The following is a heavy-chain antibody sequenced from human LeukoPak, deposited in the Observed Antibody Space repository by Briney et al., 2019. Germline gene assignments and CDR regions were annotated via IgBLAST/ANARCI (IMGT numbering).Heavy chain of an antibody. CDR1: GFTFSSYA. D-gene: IGHD3-9*01. CDR3: VRSRIDILTGYYPYYFDY. J-gene: IGHJ4*02. CDR2: ISGSGGST. Sequence: GGSLRLSCAASGFTFSSYAMSWVRQAPGKGLEWVSAISGSGGSTYYADSVKGPFTISRDNSKNTLYLQMNSLRAEDTAVYYCVRSRIDILTGYYPYYFDYWGQGTLVTVSS. V-gene: IGHV3-23*01.